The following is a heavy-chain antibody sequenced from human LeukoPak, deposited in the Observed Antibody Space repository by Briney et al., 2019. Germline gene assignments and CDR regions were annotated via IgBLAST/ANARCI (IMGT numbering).Heavy chain of an antibody. CDR2: INPSAGST. D-gene: IGHD4-17*01. V-gene: IGHV1-46*01. Sequence: ASVKVSCKASGYTFTSNYIHWVRQAPGQGLEWMGIINPSAGSTSYSQKFQGRVTMTRDTSTSTVYMDLSSLRSEDTAVYYCARDPVPYGDYDQNLNWFDPWGQGTLVIVSS. J-gene: IGHJ5*02. CDR3: ARDPVPYGDYDQNLNWFDP. CDR1: GYTFTSNY.